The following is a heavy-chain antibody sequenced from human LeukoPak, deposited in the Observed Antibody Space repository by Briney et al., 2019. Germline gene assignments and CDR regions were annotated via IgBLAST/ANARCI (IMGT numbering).Heavy chain of an antibody. Sequence: GESLRISCKGSGYTFTSSWISWVRQMPGKGLEWMGKIDPSDSYTYYSPSFQGHVTISVDKSSSTAYLHWSSLKASDTGMYYCARHLGVTTNFDNWGQGTLVTVSS. CDR1: GYTFTSSW. D-gene: IGHD4-17*01. V-gene: IGHV5-10-1*01. J-gene: IGHJ4*02. CDR2: IDPSDSYT. CDR3: ARHLGVTTNFDN.